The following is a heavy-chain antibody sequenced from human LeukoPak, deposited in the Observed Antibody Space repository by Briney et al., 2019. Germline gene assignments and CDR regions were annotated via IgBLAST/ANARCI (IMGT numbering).Heavy chain of an antibody. CDR3: AKGGPLDY. CDR1: GFTFDDYA. CDR2: VSWDGSSR. J-gene: IGHJ4*02. V-gene: IGHV3-43D*03. Sequence: GGSLRLSCAASGFTFDDYAMHWVRQALGKGLEWVSLVSWDGSSRYYADSVKGRFTISRDNSKNSLYLQMNSLRPEDTALYYCAKGGPLDYWGQGTLVNVSS.